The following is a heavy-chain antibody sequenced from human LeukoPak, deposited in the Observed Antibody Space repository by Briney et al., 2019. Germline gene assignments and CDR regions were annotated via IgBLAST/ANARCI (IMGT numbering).Heavy chain of an antibody. CDR2: ISYDGSNK. CDR1: GFTFSSYG. V-gene: IGHV3-30*18. CDR3: AKGVAPLDY. D-gene: IGHD5-12*01. Sequence: PGGSLRLSCAASGFTFSSYGMHWVRQAPGKGLEWVAVISYDGSNKYYADSVKGRFTISRDNSKNTLYLQMNSLRAEDTAVYYCAKGVAPLDYWGRGTLVTVSA. J-gene: IGHJ4*02.